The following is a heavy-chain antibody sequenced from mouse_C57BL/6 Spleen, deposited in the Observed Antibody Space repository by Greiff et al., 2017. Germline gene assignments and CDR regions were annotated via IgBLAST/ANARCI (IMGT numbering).Heavy chain of an antibody. D-gene: IGHD1-1*01. J-gene: IGHJ2*01. CDR1: GYTFTDYN. CDR3: ARSGRITTVVANYFDY. CDR2: INPNNGGT. Sequence: VQLQQSGPELVKPGASVKIPCKASGYTFTDYNMDWVKQSHGKSLEWIGDINPNNGGTIYNQKFKGKATLTVDKSSSTAYMELRSLTSEDTAVYYCARSGRITTVVANYFDYWGQGTTLTVSS. V-gene: IGHV1-18*01.